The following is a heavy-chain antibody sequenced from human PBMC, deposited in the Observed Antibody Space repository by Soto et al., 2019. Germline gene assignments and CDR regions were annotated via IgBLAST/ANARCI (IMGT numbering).Heavy chain of an antibody. CDR3: GRGPGYSVWSVALDY. Sequence: GGSLRLSCAASGFTFSYYWMHWVRQVPGKVLVWVARVNYFVGSITYADSVKGRFTISRDNAKNTIYQQMNGLRAEDTAVYYSGRGPGYSVWSVALDYWGQGTLVTVSS. J-gene: IGHJ4*02. CDR1: GFTFSYYW. V-gene: IGHV3-74*01. D-gene: IGHD5-18*01. CDR2: VNYFVGSI.